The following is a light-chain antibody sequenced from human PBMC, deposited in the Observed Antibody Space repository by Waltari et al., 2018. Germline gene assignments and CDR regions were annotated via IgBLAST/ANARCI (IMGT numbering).Light chain of an antibody. J-gene: IGLJ2*01. CDR1: SSDVGKYNL. CDR2: EGS. V-gene: IGLV2-23*01. Sequence: QSALTQPASVSGSPGQSITISCTGTSSDVGKYNLVSWYQQHPDQAPKLMIYEGSHRPSGVSYRFSGSKSGNTASLTISGLQAEDEADYYCFSYAGRATGVFGGGTKLTVL. CDR3: FSYAGRATGV.